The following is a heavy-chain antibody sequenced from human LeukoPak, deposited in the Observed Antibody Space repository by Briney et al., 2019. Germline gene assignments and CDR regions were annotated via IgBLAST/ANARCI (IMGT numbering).Heavy chain of an antibody. Sequence: PSETLSLTCAVYGGSFSGYYWSWIRQPPGKGLEWIGEINHSGSTNYNPSLKSRVTISVDTSKNQFSLKLSSVTAADTAVYYCARGRRAIFGVVITYQFDYWGQGTLVTVSS. CDR1: GGSFSGYY. CDR3: ARGRRAIFGVVITYQFDY. CDR2: INHSGST. V-gene: IGHV4-34*01. D-gene: IGHD3-3*01. J-gene: IGHJ4*02.